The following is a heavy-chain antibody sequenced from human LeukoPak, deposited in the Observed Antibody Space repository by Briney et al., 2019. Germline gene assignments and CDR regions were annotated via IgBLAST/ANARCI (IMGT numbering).Heavy chain of an antibody. J-gene: IGHJ6*02. CDR2: IYYSGST. V-gene: IGHV4-39*01. CDR3: ADLGYCSSTSCYRRDV. D-gene: IGHD2-2*01. CDR1: SGSISSSSYY. Sequence: SETLSLTCTVSSGSISSSSYYWGWIRQPPGKGLEWIGSIYYSGSTYYNPSLKSRVTISVDTSKNQFSLKLSSVTAADTAVYYCADLGYCSSTSCYRRDVWGQGTTVTVSS.